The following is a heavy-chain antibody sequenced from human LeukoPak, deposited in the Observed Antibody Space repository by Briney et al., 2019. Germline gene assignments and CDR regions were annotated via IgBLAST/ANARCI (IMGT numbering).Heavy chain of an antibody. Sequence: PSETLSLTCAVYGGSFSGYYWSWIRQPPGKGLEWIGEINHSGSTNYNPSLKSRVTISVDTSKNQFSLKLSSVTAADTAVYYCARGRLRYFDWLLFYWGQGTLVTVSS. J-gene: IGHJ4*02. V-gene: IGHV4-34*01. CDR3: ARGRLRYFDWLLFY. D-gene: IGHD3-9*01. CDR2: INHSGST. CDR1: GGSFSGYY.